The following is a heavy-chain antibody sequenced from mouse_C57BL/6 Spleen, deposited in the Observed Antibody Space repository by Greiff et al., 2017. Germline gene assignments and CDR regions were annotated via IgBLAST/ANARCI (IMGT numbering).Heavy chain of an antibody. D-gene: IGHD1-1*01. J-gene: IGHJ3*01. V-gene: IGHV5-6*01. CDR2: ISSGGSYT. CDR1: GFTFSSYG. Sequence: EVHLVESGGDLVKPGGSLKLSCAASGFTFSSYGMSWVRQTPDKRLEWVATISSGGSYTYYPDSVKGRFTISRDNAKNTLYLQMSSLKSEDTAMYYCARITTVEEGAWFAYWGQGTLVTVSA. CDR3: ARITTVEEGAWFAY.